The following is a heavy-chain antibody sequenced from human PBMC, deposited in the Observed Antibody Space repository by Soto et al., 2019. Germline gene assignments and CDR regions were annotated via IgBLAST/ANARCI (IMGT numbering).Heavy chain of an antibody. CDR1: GYTFRYIY. Sequence: ASVKASCKACGYTFRYIYIHWLRQAPGQGLEWMAIINPTGGSTNYAQKLQGRVTMTTDTSTSTAYMELRSLRSDDTAVYYCARVDEWPRDAFDIWGQGTMVTVSS. CDR3: ARVDEWPRDAFDI. V-gene: IGHV1-46*01. CDR2: INPTGGST. J-gene: IGHJ3*02. D-gene: IGHD3-3*01.